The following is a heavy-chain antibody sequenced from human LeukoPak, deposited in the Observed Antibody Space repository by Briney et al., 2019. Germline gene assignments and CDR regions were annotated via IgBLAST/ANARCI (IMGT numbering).Heavy chain of an antibody. CDR2: IYTSGST. Sequence: PSETLSLTCTVSGGSISSGSYYWSWIRQPAGKGLEWIGRIYTSGSTNYNPSLKSRVTISVDTSKNQFSLKLSSVTAADTAVYYCARDRGGYSYGYLDYWGQGTLVTVSS. D-gene: IGHD5-18*01. V-gene: IGHV4-61*02. CDR1: GGSISSGSYY. J-gene: IGHJ4*02. CDR3: ARDRGGYSYGYLDY.